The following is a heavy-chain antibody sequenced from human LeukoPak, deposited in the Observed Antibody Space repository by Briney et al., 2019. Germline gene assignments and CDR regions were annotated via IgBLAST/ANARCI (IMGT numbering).Heavy chain of an antibody. J-gene: IGHJ3*02. V-gene: IGHV4-34*01. CDR1: GGSFSGYY. Sequence: PSETLSLTCAVYGGSFSGYYWSWIRQPPGKGLEWIGEINHSGSTNYNPSLKSRVTISVDTSTNQFSLKLSSVTAADTAVYYCARGRRYFDLQDAFDIWGQGTMVTVSS. CDR2: INHSGST. D-gene: IGHD3-9*01. CDR3: ARGRRYFDLQDAFDI.